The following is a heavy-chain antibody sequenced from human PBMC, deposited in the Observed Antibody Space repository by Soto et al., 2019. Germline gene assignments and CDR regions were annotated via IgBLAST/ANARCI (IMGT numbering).Heavy chain of an antibody. V-gene: IGHV3-23*01. J-gene: IGHJ3*02. Sequence: EVQLLESGGGLVQPGGSLRLSCAASGFTFSSYAMSWVRQAPGKGLEWVSAISGSGGSTYYADSVKGRFTISRDNSKNTLDLQMNSLRAEDTAVYYCAILEGSYYYGSGSYWAARSHAFDIWGQGTMVTVSS. CDR2: ISGSGGST. D-gene: IGHD3-10*01. CDR3: AILEGSYYYGSGSYWAARSHAFDI. CDR1: GFTFSSYA.